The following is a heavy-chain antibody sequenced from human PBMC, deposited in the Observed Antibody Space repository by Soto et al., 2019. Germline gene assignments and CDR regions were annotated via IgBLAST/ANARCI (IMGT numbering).Heavy chain of an antibody. J-gene: IGHJ5*02. V-gene: IGHV4-34*01. D-gene: IGHD3-3*01. CDR1: GGSFSGYY. CDR3: ERGRILEWSSSLGS. CDR2: INHSGST. Sequence: SETLSLTCAVYGGSFSGYYWSWIRQPPGKGLEWIGEINHSGSTNYNPSLKSRVTISVDTSKNQFSLKLSSVPAADTAVYYCERGRILEWSSSLGSWGQRTLVP.